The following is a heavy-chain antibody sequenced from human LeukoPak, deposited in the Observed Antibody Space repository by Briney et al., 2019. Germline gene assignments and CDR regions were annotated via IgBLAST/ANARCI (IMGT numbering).Heavy chain of an antibody. CDR2: IYYSGST. D-gene: IGHD1-1*01. J-gene: IGHJ5*02. CDR1: GGSISSYY. CDR3: ARSGLERLYNWFDP. V-gene: IGHV4-59*01. Sequence: SETLSLTCTVSGGSISSYYWSWIRQPPGKGLEWIGYIYYSGSTNYNPSLKSRVTISVDTSKNQFSLKLSSVTAADTAVYYCARSGLERLYNWFDPWGQGTLVTVSS.